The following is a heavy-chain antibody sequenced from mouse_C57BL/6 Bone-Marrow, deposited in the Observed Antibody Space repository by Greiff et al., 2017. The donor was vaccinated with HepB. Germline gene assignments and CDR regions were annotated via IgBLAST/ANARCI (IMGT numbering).Heavy chain of an antibody. CDR1: GYTFTSYW. CDR2: IDPSDSYT. D-gene: IGHD4-1*01. Sequence: QVQLKESGAELVMPGASVKLSCKASGYTFTSYWMHWVKQRPGQGLEWIGEIDPSDSYTNYNQKFKGKSTFTVDKSSSTAYMQLSSLTSEDSAVYYCASWGYAMDYWGQGTSVTVSS. J-gene: IGHJ4*01. CDR3: ASWGYAMDY. V-gene: IGHV1-69*01.